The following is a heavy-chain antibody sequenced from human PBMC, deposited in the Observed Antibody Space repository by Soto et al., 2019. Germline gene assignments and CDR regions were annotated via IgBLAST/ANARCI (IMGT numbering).Heavy chain of an antibody. CDR1: GYTFTSYW. V-gene: IGHV5-51*01. D-gene: IGHD2-8*01. CDR3: ARLMVSTPNFDQ. J-gene: IGHJ4*02. Sequence: GDSLKISCKASGYTFTSYWIGWVRQMPGKGLELMGIIYPADSDTRYSPSFQGQVTISADKSINTAYLQWRTLEASDTAMYYCARLMVSTPNFDQWGQGALVTVSS. CDR2: IYPADSDT.